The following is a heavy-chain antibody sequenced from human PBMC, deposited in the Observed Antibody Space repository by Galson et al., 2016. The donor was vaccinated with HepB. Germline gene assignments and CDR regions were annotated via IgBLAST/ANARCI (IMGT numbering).Heavy chain of an antibody. CDR2: INSPGLKI. J-gene: IGHJ4*02. CDR1: GFNFGSYS. D-gene: IGHD3-3*01. Sequence: SLRLSCAASGFNFGSYSINWVRQAPGKGLEWVSSINSPGLKIHYADSLKGRFTISRDTAKSPVFLQMSGLRAEDTAIYYCTRGSRWSGYYTIDYWGRGTPVTVSS. CDR3: TRGSRWSGYYTIDY. V-gene: IGHV3-21*06.